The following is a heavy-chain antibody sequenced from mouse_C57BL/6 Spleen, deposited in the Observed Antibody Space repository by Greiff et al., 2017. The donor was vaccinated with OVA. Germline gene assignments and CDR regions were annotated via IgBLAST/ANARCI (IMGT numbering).Heavy chain of an antibody. D-gene: IGHD3-2*02. CDR1: GYTFTSYW. J-gene: IGHJ2*01. CDR2: IDPSDSYT. V-gene: IGHV1-59*01. Sequence: QVQLQQPGAELVRPGTSVKLSCKASGYTFTSYWMHWVKQRPGQGLEWIGVIDPSDSYTNYNQKFKGKATLTVDTSSSTAYMQLSSLTSEDSAVYYCARWGQLRLGGYFDYWGQGTTLTVSS. CDR3: ARWGQLRLGGYFDY.